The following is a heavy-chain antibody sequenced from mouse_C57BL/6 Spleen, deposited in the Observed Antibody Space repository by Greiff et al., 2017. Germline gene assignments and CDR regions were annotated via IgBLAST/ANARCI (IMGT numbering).Heavy chain of an antibody. CDR3: ARSYSSLLYFDV. V-gene: IGHV2-6*03. Sequence: VKLQESGPGLVAPSQSLSITCTVSGFSLTSYGVHWVRQPPGKGLEWLVVIWSDGSTTYNSALKSRLSISKDNSKSQVFLKMNSLQTDDTAMYYCARSYSSLLYFDVWGTGTTVTVSS. D-gene: IGHD2-12*01. CDR1: GFSLTSYG. J-gene: IGHJ1*03. CDR2: IWSDGST.